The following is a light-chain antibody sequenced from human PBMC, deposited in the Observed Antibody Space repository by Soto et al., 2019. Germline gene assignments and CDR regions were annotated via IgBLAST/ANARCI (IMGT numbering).Light chain of an antibody. J-gene: IGKJ2*01. V-gene: IGKV3-15*01. Sequence: EIVMTQSPATLSLSPGERAALSCRASQSINSELAWYQQKPGQPPRLLIYGASTRATGVPARFTGSESGSEFTLTISGLQSEDVADYYCQQGHNWPLTFGQGTRLEI. CDR3: QQGHNWPLT. CDR2: GAS. CDR1: QSINSE.